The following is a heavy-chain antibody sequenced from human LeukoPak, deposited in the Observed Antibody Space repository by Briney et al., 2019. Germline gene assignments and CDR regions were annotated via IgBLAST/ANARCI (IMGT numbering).Heavy chain of an antibody. J-gene: IGHJ6*03. Sequence: GASVKVSCKASGGTFSSYAISWVRQAPGQGLEWMGGIIPIFGTANYAQKFQGRVTITADESTSTAYMELSSLRSEDTAVYYCAVNAGTHYYYYMDVWGKGTTVTVSS. CDR2: IIPIFGTA. V-gene: IGHV1-69*13. CDR1: GGTFSSYA. D-gene: IGHD6-13*01. CDR3: AVNAGTHYYYYMDV.